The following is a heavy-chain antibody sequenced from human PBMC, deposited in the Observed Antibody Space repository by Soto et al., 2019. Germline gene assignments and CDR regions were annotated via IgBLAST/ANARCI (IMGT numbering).Heavy chain of an antibody. CDR3: AKGRGGSGSLTPRVDF. V-gene: IGHV3-23*01. Sequence: EVQLLESGGGLVQPGGSLRLSCAASGFTFNNYAMTWVRQAPGKGLEWVSAISGGGVTTSYADSVKGRFTVSRDGSKNTLYLQMSSLRAEDTALYYCAKGRGGSGSLTPRVDFWGQGTLVTVSP. CDR2: ISGGGVTT. D-gene: IGHD3-10*01. J-gene: IGHJ4*02. CDR1: GFTFNNYA.